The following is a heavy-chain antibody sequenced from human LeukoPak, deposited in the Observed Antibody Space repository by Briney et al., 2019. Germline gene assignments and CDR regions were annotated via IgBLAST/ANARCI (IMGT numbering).Heavy chain of an antibody. CDR3: ARDGEYSYDILTGYLGTLVAFDP. J-gene: IGHJ5*02. Sequence: PSETLSLTCTVSGGSISSYYWSWIRQPAGKGLEWIGRIYTSGSTNYNPSLKSRVTLSVDTSKNQFSLKLSSVTAADTAVYYCARDGEYSYDILTGYLGTLVAFDPWGQGTLVTVSS. CDR1: GGSISSYY. CDR2: IYTSGST. V-gene: IGHV4-4*07. D-gene: IGHD3-9*01.